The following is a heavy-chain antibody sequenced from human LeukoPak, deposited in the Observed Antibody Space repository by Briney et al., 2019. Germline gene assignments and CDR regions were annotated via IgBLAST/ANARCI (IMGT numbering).Heavy chain of an antibody. Sequence: ASVKVSCKASGYTFTSYAMHWVRQAPGQGLEWMGWINAGNGNTKYSQKFQGRVTITRDTSASTAYMELSSLRSEDTAVYYCARARITIFGVVTRFDYWGQGTLVTVSS. D-gene: IGHD3-3*01. CDR2: INAGNGNT. J-gene: IGHJ4*02. CDR3: ARARITIFGVVTRFDY. V-gene: IGHV1-3*01. CDR1: GYTFTSYA.